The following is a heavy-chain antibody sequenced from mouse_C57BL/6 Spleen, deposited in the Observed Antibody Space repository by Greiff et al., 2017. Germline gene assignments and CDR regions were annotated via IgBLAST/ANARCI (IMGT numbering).Heavy chain of an antibody. CDR3: ARLRAYYSSSGDFDY. Sequence: QVQLKQPGAELVMPGASVKLSCKASGYTFTSYWMHWVKQRPGQGLEWIGEIDPSDSYTNYNQKFKGKSTLTVDKSSSTAYMQLSSLTSEDSAVYYCARLRAYYSSSGDFDYWGQGTTLTVSS. CDR2: IDPSDSYT. V-gene: IGHV1-69*01. J-gene: IGHJ2*01. D-gene: IGHD2-5*01. CDR1: GYTFTSYW.